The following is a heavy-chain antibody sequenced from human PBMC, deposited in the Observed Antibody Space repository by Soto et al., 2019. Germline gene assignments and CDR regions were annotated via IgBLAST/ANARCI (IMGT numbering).Heavy chain of an antibody. V-gene: IGHV3-23*01. D-gene: IGHD2-15*01. Sequence: GGSLRLSCAASGFTFSSYAMSWVRQAPGKGLEWVSAISGSGGSTYYADSVKGRFTISRDNSKNTLYLQMNSLRAEDTAVYYCAKGSGYCSGGSCYPGGDDAFDIWGQGTMVTVSS. CDR1: GFTFSSYA. CDR2: ISGSGGST. J-gene: IGHJ3*02. CDR3: AKGSGYCSGGSCYPGGDDAFDI.